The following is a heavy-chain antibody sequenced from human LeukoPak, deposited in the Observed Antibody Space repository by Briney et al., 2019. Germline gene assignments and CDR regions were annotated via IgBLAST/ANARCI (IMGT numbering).Heavy chain of an antibody. Sequence: GGSLTLSCAASGFTFDAHSMHWVRQAPGKGLEWVSLISGDGGSKHYAASVKGRFTISRDNSEASLFLQMRSLGSEDTAFYYCAKRSGAPNNFDFWGQGALVTVSS. D-gene: IGHD1-26*01. CDR1: GFTFDAHS. V-gene: IGHV3-43*02. CDR2: ISGDGGSK. J-gene: IGHJ4*02. CDR3: AKRSGAPNNFDF.